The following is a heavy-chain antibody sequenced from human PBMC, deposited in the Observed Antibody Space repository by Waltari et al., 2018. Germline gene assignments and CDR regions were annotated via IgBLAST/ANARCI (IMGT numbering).Heavy chain of an antibody. CDR2: IKPNSGVT. J-gene: IGHJ4*02. CDR3: AAVIRPGRTLPWGY. Sequence: QVQLVQSGAEVKDPGAAVKVSCKASGNTFSDYFINWVRQAPGQGLEWMGLIKPNSGVTKYAQSFQGRVTMTRDTSINTVYMELSILRSDDTALYYCAAVIRPGRTLPWGYWGQGTLVTVSS. CDR1: GNTFSDYF. D-gene: IGHD7-27*01. V-gene: IGHV1-2*02.